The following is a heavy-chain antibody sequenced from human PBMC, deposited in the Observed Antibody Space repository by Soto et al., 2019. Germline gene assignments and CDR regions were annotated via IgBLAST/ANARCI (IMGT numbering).Heavy chain of an antibody. CDR1: GGSISGSY. CDR2: VYYTGST. D-gene: IGHD6-19*01. CDR3: ARSVAVPGAHIDY. J-gene: IGHJ4*02. V-gene: IGHV4-59*01. Sequence: SETLSLTCSVSGGSISGSYWSWIRQSPGKGLEWLGYVYYTGSTNYSSSLRSRVSISVDTSKNEFSLRLSSVTAADTAVYFCARSVAVPGAHIDYWGQGTQVTVSS.